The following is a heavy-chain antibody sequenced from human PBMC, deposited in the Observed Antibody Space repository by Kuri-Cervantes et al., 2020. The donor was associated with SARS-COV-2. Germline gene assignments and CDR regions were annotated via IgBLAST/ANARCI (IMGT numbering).Heavy chain of an antibody. CDR1: GGSFGGYY. D-gene: IGHD3-3*01. V-gene: IGHV4-34*01. J-gene: IGHJ6*03. Sequence: SQTLSLTCAVYGGSFGGYYWSWIRQPPGKGLEWIGEINHSGSTNYNPSLKSRVTIFVDTSKNQLSLWLTSVTAADTAVYYCARGGHTYYDFWSGPGDYYYYYMDVWGKGTTVTVSS. CDR2: INHSGST. CDR3: ARGGHTYYDFWSGPGDYYYYYMDV.